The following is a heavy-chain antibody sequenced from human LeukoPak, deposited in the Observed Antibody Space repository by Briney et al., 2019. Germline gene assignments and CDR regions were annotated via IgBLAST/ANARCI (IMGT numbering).Heavy chain of an antibody. CDR2: IYYSGST. V-gene: IGHV4-39*01. J-gene: IGHJ4*02. Sequence: PSETLSLTCSVSGGSIVSSNYYWGWIRQPPGKGLEWIGSIYYSGSTYHYPSLQSRVTISVDTAKNQFSLKLSSVTAADTAVYYCARGPPDDYYDRSGFYPCFDYWGQGALVTVSS. CDR1: GGSIVSSNYY. D-gene: IGHD3-22*01. CDR3: ARGPPDDYYDRSGFYPCFDY.